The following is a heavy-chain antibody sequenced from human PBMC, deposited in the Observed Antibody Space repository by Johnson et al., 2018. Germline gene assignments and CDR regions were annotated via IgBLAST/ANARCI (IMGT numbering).Heavy chain of an antibody. V-gene: IGHV4-59*01. CDR3: AKGGVVVVTNYYYGMDF. D-gene: IGHD3-22*01. J-gene: IGHJ6*02. CDR2: IYYSGST. Sequence: QVQLQESGPGQVKPSETLSLTCPVSGGSISSYYWSWIRQPPGKGLEWIGYIYYSGSTNYHPSLKSRVTISLDPSKNQFPLQLTSVTAADTAVYYCAKGGVVVVTNYYYGMDFWGQGTTVTVSS. CDR1: GGSISSYY.